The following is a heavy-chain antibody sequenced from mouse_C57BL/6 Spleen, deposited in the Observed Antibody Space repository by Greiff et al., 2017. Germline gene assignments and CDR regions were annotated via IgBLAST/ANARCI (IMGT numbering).Heavy chain of an antibody. CDR2: ISYDGSN. Sequence: EVQLVESGPGLVKPSQSLSLTCSVTGYSITSGYYWNWIRQFPGNKLEWMGYISYDGSNNYNPSLKNRISITRDTSKNQFFLKLNSVTTEDTATYYCARFGDAMDYWGQGTSVTVSS. V-gene: IGHV3-6*01. J-gene: IGHJ4*01. CDR3: ARFGDAMDY. CDR1: GYSITSGYY. D-gene: IGHD1-1*02.